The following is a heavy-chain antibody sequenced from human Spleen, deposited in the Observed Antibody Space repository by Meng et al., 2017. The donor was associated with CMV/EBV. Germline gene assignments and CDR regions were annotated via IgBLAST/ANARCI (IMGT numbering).Heavy chain of an antibody. CDR1: GLTVSSFD. J-gene: IGHJ4*02. CDR2: IDTAGDT. CDR3: ARSANIAVSGIDY. D-gene: IGHD6-19*01. V-gene: IGHV3-13*01. Sequence: CAASGLTVSSFDIHWVRQTTGKGLKWVSTIDTAGDTYSPGSVKGRFTIYRENAKNSLFLQINSLRVGDTAVYYCARSANIAVSGIDYWGQGTLVTVSS.